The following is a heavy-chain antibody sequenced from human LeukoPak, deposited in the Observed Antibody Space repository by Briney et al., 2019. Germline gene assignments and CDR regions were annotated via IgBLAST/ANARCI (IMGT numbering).Heavy chain of an antibody. CDR3: ARTLDYYDSSGYYYPAFDI. CDR2: ISAYNGNT. CDR1: GYTFTSYG. V-gene: IGHV1-18*01. Sequence: ASVKVSCXASGYTFTSYGISWVRQAPGQGLEWMGWISAYNGNTNYAQKLQGRVTMTTDTSTSTAYMELRSLRSDDTAVYYCARTLDYYDSSGYYYPAFDIWGQGTMVTDSS. D-gene: IGHD3-22*01. J-gene: IGHJ3*02.